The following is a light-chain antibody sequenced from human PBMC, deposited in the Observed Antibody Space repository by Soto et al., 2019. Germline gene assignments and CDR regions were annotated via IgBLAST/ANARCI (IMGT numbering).Light chain of an antibody. V-gene: IGKV3-20*01. CDR2: GAS. CDR3: QQYGSSPQM. J-gene: IGKJ1*01. Sequence: EIVLAQPPGTLSLSPGERATLSCRASQSVSSSYLAWYQQKPGQAPRLLIYGASSRATGIPDRFSGSGSGTDFTLTISRLEPEDFAVYYCQQYGSSPQMFGQGTKVDIK. CDR1: QSVSSSY.